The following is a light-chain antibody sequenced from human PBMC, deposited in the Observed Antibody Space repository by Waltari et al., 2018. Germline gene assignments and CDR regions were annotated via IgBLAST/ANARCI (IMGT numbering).Light chain of an antibody. CDR2: GAS. V-gene: IGKV3-20*01. Sequence: EIVLTQSPGTLSLSPGERATLSCRASQTVRTTYLAWYQQKPGQAPTLVIHGASSRATGITDRFSGSGSGTDFSLTISSLEPEDFAVYYCQQYDISPLTFGGGTKVEIK. CDR1: QTVRTTY. J-gene: IGKJ4*01. CDR3: QQYDISPLT.